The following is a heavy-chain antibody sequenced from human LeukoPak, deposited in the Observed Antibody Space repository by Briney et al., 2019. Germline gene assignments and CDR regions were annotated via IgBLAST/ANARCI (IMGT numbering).Heavy chain of an antibody. J-gene: IGHJ4*02. CDR1: GGSISSSSYY. Sequence: SSETLSLTCTVSGGSISSSSYYWGWIRQPPGKGLEWNGSIYYSGSTYYNPSLKSRVTISVDASKNQFSLKLSSVTAADTAVYYCASPRHGSSWYSFDYWGQGTLVTVSS. D-gene: IGHD6-13*01. CDR2: IYYSGST. CDR3: ASPRHGSSWYSFDY. V-gene: IGHV4-39*01.